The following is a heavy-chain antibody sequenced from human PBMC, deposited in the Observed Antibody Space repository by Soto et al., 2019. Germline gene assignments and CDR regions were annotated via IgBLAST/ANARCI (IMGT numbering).Heavy chain of an antibody. CDR2: ISYDGSNK. Sequence: LRLSCAASGFTFSSYGMHWVRQAPGKGLEWVAVISYDGSNKYYADSVKGRFTISRDNSKNTLYLQMNSLRAEDTAVYYCAKEDIVVVPAAILRYYYGMDVWGQGTTVTVSS. V-gene: IGHV3-30*18. D-gene: IGHD2-2*02. CDR1: GFTFSSYG. CDR3: AKEDIVVVPAAILRYYYGMDV. J-gene: IGHJ6*02.